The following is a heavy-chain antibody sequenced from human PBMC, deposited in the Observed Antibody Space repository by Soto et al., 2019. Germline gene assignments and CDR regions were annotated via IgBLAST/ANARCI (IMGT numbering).Heavy chain of an antibody. CDR1: GFSLSTSGVG. CDR3: AHSERQELVNPVGYYYYMDV. D-gene: IGHD6-13*01. V-gene: IGHV2-5*02. Sequence: QITLKESGPTLVQPTQTLTLTCTFSGFSLSTSGVGVGWIRQPPGQALEWLALIYWDDDKRYSPSLKSRLTITKDTSKNQVVLTMTNTDPVDTATYYCAHSERQELVNPVGYYYYMDVWGKGTTVTFSS. CDR2: IYWDDDK. J-gene: IGHJ6*03.